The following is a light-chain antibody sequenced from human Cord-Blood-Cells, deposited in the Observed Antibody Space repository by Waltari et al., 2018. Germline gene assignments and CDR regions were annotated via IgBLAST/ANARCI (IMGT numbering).Light chain of an antibody. V-gene: IGKV3-15*01. CDR3: QQYNNWPPYT. J-gene: IGKJ2*01. Sequence: EIVMTQSPATLSVSPGERATLSCRASQSVSSNFAWYQQKPGQAPRHLIYGASTRATGIPARFSGSGSGTEFTLTISSLQSEDFAVYYCQQYNNWPPYTFGQGTKLEIK. CDR1: QSVSSN. CDR2: GAS.